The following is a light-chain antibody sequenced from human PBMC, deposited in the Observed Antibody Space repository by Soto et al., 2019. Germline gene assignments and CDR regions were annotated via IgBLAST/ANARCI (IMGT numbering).Light chain of an antibody. CDR3: QQYNNWPPKP. CDR2: GAS. J-gene: IGKJ1*01. Sequence: EIVITQSPATLSVSPGERATLSCRASQSVSSNLAWYQQKPGQAPRLLIYGASTRATGIPARFSGSGSGTEFTLTISSLQSEDFAVYYCQQYNNWPPKPFGQGTKV. CDR1: QSVSSN. V-gene: IGKV3-15*01.